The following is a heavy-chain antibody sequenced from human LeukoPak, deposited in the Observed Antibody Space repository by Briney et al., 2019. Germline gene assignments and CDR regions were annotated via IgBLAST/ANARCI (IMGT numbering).Heavy chain of an antibody. CDR3: AREQALPGVTISGVVVMGYFDN. Sequence: SETLSLTCGLYGGSFSDHSWSWIRQSPGKGLEWIGDINRRGTVNFNPSLKSRVLISLDTSRTQFSLRLDSLTAADTAVYYCAREQALPGVTISGVVVMGYFDNWGQGTRVIVSS. CDR2: INRRGTV. CDR1: GGSFSDHS. D-gene: IGHD3-3*01. V-gene: IGHV4-34*01. J-gene: IGHJ4*02.